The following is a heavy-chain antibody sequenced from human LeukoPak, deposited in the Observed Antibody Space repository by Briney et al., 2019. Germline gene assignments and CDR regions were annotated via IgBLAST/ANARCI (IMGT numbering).Heavy chain of an antibody. CDR2: IKQDGSEK. D-gene: IGHD6-19*01. J-gene: IGHJ4*02. CDR1: GFTFSSYW. CDR3: VRGGIAVAGTLDY. V-gene: IGHV3-7*01. Sequence: GGSLRLSCAASGFTFSSYWMSWVRQAPGKGLEWVANIKQDGSEKYYVDSVKGRFTISRDNAKNSLYLQMNSLRAEDTAVYYCVRGGIAVAGTLDYWGQGTLVTVSS.